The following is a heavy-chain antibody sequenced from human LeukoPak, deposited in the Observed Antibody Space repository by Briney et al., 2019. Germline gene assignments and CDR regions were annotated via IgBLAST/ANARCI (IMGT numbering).Heavy chain of an antibody. J-gene: IGHJ4*02. CDR3: ARGRPHGNDY. V-gene: IGHV3-74*01. CDR1: GFTFSSNC. D-gene: IGHD4-23*01. CDR2: IASDGSST. Sequence: GGSVRLSCAASGFTFSSNCMNWVRQAPGKGLVWVSRIASDGSSTTYADSVKGRFSISRDNAKNTLYLQMNSLRVEDTAVYYCARGRPHGNDYWGQGTLVTVSS.